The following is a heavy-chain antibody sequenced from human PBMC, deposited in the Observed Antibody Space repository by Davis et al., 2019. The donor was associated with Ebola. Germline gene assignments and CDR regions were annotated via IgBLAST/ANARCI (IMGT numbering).Heavy chain of an antibody. CDR3: AGRQLYSFVWGTYRNDALDI. J-gene: IGHJ3*02. Sequence: ASVKVSCKVTGDTLTQVPIHWVRQTPAKGLEWIGGFDPPLARAIYARGFQARVIMTDDPPTDTAYMELSNLTSADSAVYYCAGRQLYSFVWGTYRNDALDIWGQGTVVTVSS. CDR2: FDPPLARA. CDR1: GDTLTQVP. D-gene: IGHD3-16*02. V-gene: IGHV1-24*01.